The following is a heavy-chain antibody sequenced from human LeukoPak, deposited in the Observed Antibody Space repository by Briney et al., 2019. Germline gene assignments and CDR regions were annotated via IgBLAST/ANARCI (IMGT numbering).Heavy chain of an antibody. Sequence: PGGSLRLSCAASGFTFSSYAISWVRQAPGKGLEWVSAISGSVGNTYYAASVKGRFTISRDNSKNTLYLQMNFLRAEDTAVYFCAKEWRVGATTGVFDSWGQGTLVTVSS. V-gene: IGHV3-23*01. CDR2: ISGSVGNT. J-gene: IGHJ4*02. CDR3: AKEWRVGATTGVFDS. D-gene: IGHD1-26*01. CDR1: GFTFSSYA.